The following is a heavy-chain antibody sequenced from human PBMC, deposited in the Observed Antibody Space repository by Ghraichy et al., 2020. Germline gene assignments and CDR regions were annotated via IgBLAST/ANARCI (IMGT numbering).Heavy chain of an antibody. J-gene: IGHJ4*02. Sequence: SETLSLTCTVSGGSISSSGYYWGWIRQPPGKGLEWIGSIYYSGSTYYNPSLKSRVTISVDTSKNQFSLKLSSVTAADTAVYYCASTDGGSYYQVMLDYWGQGTLVTVSS. CDR1: GGSISSSGYY. V-gene: IGHV4-39*01. D-gene: IGHD1-26*01. CDR2: IYYSGST. CDR3: ASTDGGSYYQVMLDY.